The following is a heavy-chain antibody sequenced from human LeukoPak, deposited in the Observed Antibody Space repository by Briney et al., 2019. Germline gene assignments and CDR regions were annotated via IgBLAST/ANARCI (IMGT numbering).Heavy chain of an antibody. D-gene: IGHD1-14*01. J-gene: IGHJ4*02. Sequence: ASVRVSCKASGYTFTSYYMHWVRQAPGQGLEWMGWMNPNSGNTDYAQKFQGRVTMTRNTSINTAYMELSSLRFEDTAVYYCARGITRGGRHSGLWGQGTLVTVSS. CDR1: GYTFTSYY. V-gene: IGHV1-8*02. CDR2: MNPNSGNT. CDR3: ARGITRGGRHSGL.